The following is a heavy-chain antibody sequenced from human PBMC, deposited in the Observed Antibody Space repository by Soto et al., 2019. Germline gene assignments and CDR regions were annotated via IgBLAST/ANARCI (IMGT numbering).Heavy chain of an antibody. CDR2: IRSKGCST. CDR1: GFTFSSYA. Sequence: GGSLRLSCSASGFTFSSYAMHWVRQAPGKGLEYVSAIRSKGCSTYYADSVKGRFTISRDNSKTTLYLQMSCLRAEDTAVSYFVNDSVEFNGITTFGVACNSRGRGPLGAVSS. CDR3: VNDSVEFNGITTFGVACNS. J-gene: IGHJ5*01. V-gene: IGHV3-64D*06. D-gene: IGHD3-3*01.